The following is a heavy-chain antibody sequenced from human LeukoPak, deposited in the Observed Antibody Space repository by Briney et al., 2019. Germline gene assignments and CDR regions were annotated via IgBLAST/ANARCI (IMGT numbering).Heavy chain of an antibody. J-gene: IGHJ4*02. CDR1: GFXVSSNF. CDR2: IYSGGST. D-gene: IGHD1-14*01. V-gene: IGHV3-66*01. Sequence: GGSLRLSCAASGFXVSSNFISWVRQAPGKGLEWVSVIYSGGSTYYADSVKGRFTVSRDISKNTVYLQMSSLRAEDTAVYYCARDLTVYRGNPLYYFDHWGQGTLVTVSS. CDR3: ARDLTVYRGNPLYYFDH.